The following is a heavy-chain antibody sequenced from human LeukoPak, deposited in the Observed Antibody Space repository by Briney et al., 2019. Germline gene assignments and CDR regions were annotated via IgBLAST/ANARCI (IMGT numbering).Heavy chain of an antibody. CDR3: AKDQSSGWYGYSDY. CDR2: ISGSGGNT. J-gene: IGHJ4*02. Sequence: GGSLRLSCAASGFTFSSYAMSWVRQAPGKGLEWVSAISGSGGNTYYADSVKGRFTISRDNYKNTLYLQMNSLRAEDTAVYYCAKDQSSGWYGYSDYWGQGTLVTVSS. V-gene: IGHV3-23*01. D-gene: IGHD6-19*01. CDR1: GFTFSSYA.